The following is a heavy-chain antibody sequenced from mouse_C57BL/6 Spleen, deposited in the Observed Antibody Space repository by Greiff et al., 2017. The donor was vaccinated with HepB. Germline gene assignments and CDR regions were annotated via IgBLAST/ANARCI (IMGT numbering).Heavy chain of an antibody. D-gene: IGHD1-1*01. CDR1: GYTFTSYW. Sequence: VQLQQPGAELVMPGASVKLSCKASGYTFTSYWMHWVKQRPGQGLEWIGEIDPSDSYTNYNQKFKGKSTLTVDKSSSTAYMQLSSLTSEDSAVYYCARRGFTTAVTDYWGQGTTLTVSS. CDR2: IDPSDSYT. V-gene: IGHV1-69*01. CDR3: ARRGFTTAVTDY. J-gene: IGHJ2*01.